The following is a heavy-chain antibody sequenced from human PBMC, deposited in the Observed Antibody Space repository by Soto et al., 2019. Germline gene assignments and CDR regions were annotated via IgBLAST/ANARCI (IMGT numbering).Heavy chain of an antibody. CDR2: ISYDGSNK. Sequence: GGSLRLSCAASGFTFSSYAMHWVRQAPGKGLEWVAVISYDGSNKYYADSVKGRFTISRDNSKNTLYLQMNSLRAEDTAVYYCARDTTAVALFYWGQGTLVTVSS. V-gene: IGHV3-30-3*01. CDR3: ARDTTAVALFY. D-gene: IGHD6-19*01. J-gene: IGHJ4*02. CDR1: GFTFSSYA.